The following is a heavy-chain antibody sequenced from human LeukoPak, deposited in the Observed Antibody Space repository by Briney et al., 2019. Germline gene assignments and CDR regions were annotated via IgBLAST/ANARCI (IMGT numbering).Heavy chain of an antibody. CDR3: AKAEGSSSWYERTIVYYYYYYGMDV. CDR1: GFTFSSYG. D-gene: IGHD6-13*01. V-gene: IGHV3-30*18. CDR2: ISYDGSNK. J-gene: IGHJ6*02. Sequence: GGSLRLSCAASGFTFSSYGMHWVRKAPGKGLEWVAVISYDGSNKYYADSVKGRFTISRDNSKNTLYLQMNSLRAEDTAVYYCAKAEGSSSWYERTIVYYYYYYGMDVWGQGTTVTVSS.